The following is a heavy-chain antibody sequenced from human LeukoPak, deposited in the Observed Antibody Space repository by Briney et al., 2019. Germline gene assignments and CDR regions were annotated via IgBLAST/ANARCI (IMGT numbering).Heavy chain of an antibody. Sequence: PSETLSLTCTVSGDSISSSGSYWGWIRQPPGKGLEWIGTISYSGSTYYNPSLKSRVIISVDTSKNQFSLRLNSMTAADTAVYYCARHFDFWGQGTLVTVSS. CDR2: ISYSGST. J-gene: IGHJ4*02. CDR3: ARHFDF. V-gene: IGHV4-39*01. CDR1: GDSISSSGSY.